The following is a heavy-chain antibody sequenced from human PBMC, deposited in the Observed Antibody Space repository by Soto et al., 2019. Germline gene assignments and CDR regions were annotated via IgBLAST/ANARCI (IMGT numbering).Heavy chain of an antibody. Sequence: GGSLRLSCAASGFTFSGYAMDWVRQAPGKGLEWVAVISRDGSNKYYAESVKGRFTISRDNSKNTLDLQMNSLKVEDTALYYCARDSTGWYNFDYWGQGTVVTV. CDR1: GFTFSGYA. CDR3: ARDSTGWYNFDY. CDR2: ISRDGSNK. J-gene: IGHJ4*02. D-gene: IGHD6-19*01. V-gene: IGHV3-30-3*01.